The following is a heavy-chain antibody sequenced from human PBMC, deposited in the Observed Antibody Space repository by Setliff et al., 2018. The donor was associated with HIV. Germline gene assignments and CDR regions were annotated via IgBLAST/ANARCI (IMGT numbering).Heavy chain of an antibody. V-gene: IGHV3-21*01. CDR3: AAVFTGEPGRSLDY. Sequence: PGGSLRLSCTVSGFTFISSTMNWVRQAPGKGLEWVASISSSGSYIHYADSVKGRFTISRDNAKNSQYLPMSDLRAEDTAVYYCAAVFTGEPGRSLDYWGQGTPVTVSS. CDR1: GFTFISST. J-gene: IGHJ4*02. CDR2: ISSSGSYI. D-gene: IGHD1-26*01.